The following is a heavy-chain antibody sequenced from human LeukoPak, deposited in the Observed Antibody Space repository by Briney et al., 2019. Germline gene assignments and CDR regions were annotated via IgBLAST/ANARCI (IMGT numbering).Heavy chain of an antibody. D-gene: IGHD3-9*01. CDR1: GFTFSPSA. J-gene: IGHJ4*02. CDR2: IGGDSRT. Sequence: GGSLRLSCAASGFTFSPSAMSWVRQAPGKGLQWVSGIGGDSRTHYTDSVEGRFTISRDNSKKMLYLQMDNLRVEDTAVYYWAKDIFAWSFHHWGQGTLVTVSS. V-gene: IGHV3-23*01. CDR3: AKDIFAWSFHH.